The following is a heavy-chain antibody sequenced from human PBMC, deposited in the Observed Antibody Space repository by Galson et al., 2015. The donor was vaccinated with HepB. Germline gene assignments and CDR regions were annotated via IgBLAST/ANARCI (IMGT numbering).Heavy chain of an antibody. Sequence: SLRLSCAASGLTFTSYAMSWVRQAPGKGLEWVSEISGSGDSTYYADSVKGRFTISRDNSKNTLYLQMNSLRAEDTAVYYCAKGAGYSNNWPFDYWGQGILVTVSS. CDR1: GLTFTSYA. CDR2: ISGSGDST. V-gene: IGHV3-23*01. J-gene: IGHJ4*02. D-gene: IGHD6-13*01. CDR3: AKGAGYSNNWPFDY.